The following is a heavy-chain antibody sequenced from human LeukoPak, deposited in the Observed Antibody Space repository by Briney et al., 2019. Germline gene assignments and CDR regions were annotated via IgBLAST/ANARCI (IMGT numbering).Heavy chain of an antibody. CDR2: INPNSGGT. V-gene: IGHV1-2*02. Sequence: ASVKVSCKTSGYTFTGYYMHWVRQAPGQGLEWMGWINPNSGGTNYAQKFQGRVTMTRDTSISTAYMELTRLRSDDTAVYYCARVRSGYYFDYWGQGTLVTVSS. CDR1: GYTFTGYY. D-gene: IGHD3-3*01. CDR3: ARVRSGYYFDY. J-gene: IGHJ4*02.